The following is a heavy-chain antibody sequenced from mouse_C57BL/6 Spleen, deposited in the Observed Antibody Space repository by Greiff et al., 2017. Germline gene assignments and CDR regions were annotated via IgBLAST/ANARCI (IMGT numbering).Heavy chain of an antibody. J-gene: IGHJ4*01. V-gene: IGHV5-9-1*02. CDR2: ISSGGDYI. Sequence: EVKLVESGAGLVKPGGSLKLSCAASGFTFSSYAMSWVRQTPEKRLEWVAYISSGGDYIYYADTVKGRFTISRDNARNTLYLQMSSLKSEDTAMYYCTRSYYDYDGGAMDYWGQGTSVTVSS. CDR1: GFTFSSYA. D-gene: IGHD2-4*01. CDR3: TRSYYDYDGGAMDY.